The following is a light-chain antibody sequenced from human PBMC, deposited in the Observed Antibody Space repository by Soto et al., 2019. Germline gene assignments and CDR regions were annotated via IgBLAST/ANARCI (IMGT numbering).Light chain of an antibody. CDR1: QGIRSY. J-gene: IGKJ5*01. V-gene: IGKV1-9*01. CDR3: QQLNPFPIT. CDR2: AAS. Sequence: DIQLTQSPSFLSASPGDRVTITCRASQGIRSYLAWYQQSPGRAPKLLIYAASTLQSGLLSRFSGSGSGTEFTLTIRSPQPEDFATYYCQQLNPFPITFGQGTRLEIK.